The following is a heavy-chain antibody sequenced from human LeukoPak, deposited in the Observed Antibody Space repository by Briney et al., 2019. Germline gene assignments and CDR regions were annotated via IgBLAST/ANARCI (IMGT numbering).Heavy chain of an antibody. Sequence: SETLSLTCTVSGASISSSSYYWGWTRQPPGEGLEYIGGIYYSGITYYSPSLKSRVTISLDTSKNQFSLKMTSVTAADTAVYYCARDHYYDSSVAYWGQGNLVTVSS. CDR3: ARDHYYDSSVAY. CDR2: IYYSGIT. J-gene: IGHJ4*02. D-gene: IGHD3-22*01. CDR1: GASISSSSYY. V-gene: IGHV4-39*07.